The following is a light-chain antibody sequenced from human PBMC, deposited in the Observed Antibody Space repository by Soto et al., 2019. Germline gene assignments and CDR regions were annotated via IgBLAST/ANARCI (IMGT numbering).Light chain of an antibody. V-gene: IGKV3-15*01. CDR1: QSVSSN. CDR3: QQYNKWPT. Sequence: IVMTQSPATLSVSPGERATLSCRASQSVSSNLAWYQQKPGQAPRLLIYGASTRATGIPARFSGSGSGTEFTLTISSLQSEDFAVYYCQQYNKWPTFGQGTKVDIK. J-gene: IGKJ1*01. CDR2: GAS.